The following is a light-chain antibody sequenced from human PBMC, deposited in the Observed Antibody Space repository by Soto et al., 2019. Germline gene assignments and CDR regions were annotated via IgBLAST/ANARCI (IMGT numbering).Light chain of an antibody. CDR3: CSYAGRSTVI. V-gene: IGLV2-23*01. CDR2: EGN. J-gene: IGLJ2*01. Sequence: QSVLTQPASVSRSPGQSITISCTGTSGDIGTYNLVSWYQQHPGRAPKLIIFEGNKRPSGVSNRFSASKSGNTASLAVSGRQAEDEADYHCCSYAGRSTVICGGGTKVTVL. CDR1: SGDIGTYNL.